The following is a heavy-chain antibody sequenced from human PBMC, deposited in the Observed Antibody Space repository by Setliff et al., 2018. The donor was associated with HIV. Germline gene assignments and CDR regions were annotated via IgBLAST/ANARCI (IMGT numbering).Heavy chain of an antibody. CDR3: ARQGELGSE. V-gene: IGHV4-59*08. D-gene: IGHD1-7*01. CDR1: GGSISSYY. CDR2: VYYRGST. J-gene: IGHJ4*02. Sequence: SETLSLTCTVSGGSISSYYWSWIRQPPGKGLEWIGYVYYRGSTDYKPSLKSRVTISVDTSKNQFSLKLSSVTAADTAVYYCARQGELGSEWGQGTLVTVSS.